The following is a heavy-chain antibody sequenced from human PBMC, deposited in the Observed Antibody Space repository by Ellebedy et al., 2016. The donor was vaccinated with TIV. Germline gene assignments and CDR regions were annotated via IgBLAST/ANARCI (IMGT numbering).Heavy chain of an antibody. D-gene: IGHD7-27*01. V-gene: IGHV3-23*01. CDR2: ISGSGGST. CDR1: GFTFSSYG. CDR3: AKTGVMGTFYFDY. Sequence: GESLKISCAASGFTFSSYGMSWVRQAPGKGLEWVSAISGSGGSTDYADSVKGRFTISRDNSKNPLYLQMNSLRAEDTAVYYCAKTGVMGTFYFDYWGQGTLVTVSS. J-gene: IGHJ4*02.